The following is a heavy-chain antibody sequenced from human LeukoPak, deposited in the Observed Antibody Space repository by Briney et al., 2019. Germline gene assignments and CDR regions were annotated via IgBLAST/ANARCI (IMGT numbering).Heavy chain of an antibody. J-gene: IGHJ4*02. CDR3: ATTLRLGELSDFDY. V-gene: IGHV1-24*01. Sequence: GASVKVSCKVSGYTLTELSMHWVRQAPGKGLEWMGGFDSEDGETIYAQKFQGRVTMTEDTSTDTAYMELSSLRSEDTAVYYCATTLRLGELSDFDYWGQGTLVTVSS. CDR2: FDSEDGET. D-gene: IGHD3-16*02. CDR1: GYTLTELS.